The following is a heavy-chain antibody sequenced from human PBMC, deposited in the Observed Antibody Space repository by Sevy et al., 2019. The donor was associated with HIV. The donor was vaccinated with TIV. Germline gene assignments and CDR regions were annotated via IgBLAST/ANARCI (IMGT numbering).Heavy chain of an antibody. J-gene: IGHJ6*02. CDR2: MSYSGSS. CDR1: GGSVSSGSYY. Sequence: PETLSLTCTVSGGSVSSGSYYWSWIRQPPGKGLEWIGHMSYSGSSSNNPSFKSRVTISVDSSNNHFSLKLMSVTAADTAVYYCARDDPGGRVGTSFGMDVWGQGTTVTVSS. CDR3: ARDDPGGRVGTSFGMDV. V-gene: IGHV4-61*03. D-gene: IGHD1-26*01.